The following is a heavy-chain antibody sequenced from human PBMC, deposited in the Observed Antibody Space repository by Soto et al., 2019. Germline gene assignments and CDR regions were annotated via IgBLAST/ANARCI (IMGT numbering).Heavy chain of an antibody. D-gene: IGHD4-17*01. CDR3: VHPRSTVQIPPT. V-gene: IGHV3-64D*06. CDR2: ISSNGDST. Sequence: GGSLRLSCSASGFTFSMFSMHWVRQAPGKGLEYVSGISSNGDSTYYADSVKGRFTISRDNSKNTPYLQMSSLRAVDTAVYYCVHPRSTVQIPPTWGQGTLVTVSS. J-gene: IGHJ5*02. CDR1: GFTFSMFS.